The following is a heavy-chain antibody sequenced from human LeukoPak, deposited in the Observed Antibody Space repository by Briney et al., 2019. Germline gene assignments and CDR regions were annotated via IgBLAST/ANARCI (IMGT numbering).Heavy chain of an antibody. Sequence: PGGSLRLSCAASGFTFSSYWMSWVRQAPGKGLEWVANIKKDGSEKYYVDSVKGRFTISRDNAKTSLYLQMNSLRAEDTAVYYCARDMRDYYGSGRYYNPFDYWGQGTLVTVSS. J-gene: IGHJ4*02. CDR3: ARDMRDYYGSGRYYNPFDY. CDR2: IKKDGSEK. D-gene: IGHD3-10*01. V-gene: IGHV3-7*01. CDR1: GFTFSSYW.